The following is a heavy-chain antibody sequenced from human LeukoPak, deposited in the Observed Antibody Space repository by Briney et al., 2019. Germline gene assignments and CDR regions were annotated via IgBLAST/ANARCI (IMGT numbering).Heavy chain of an antibody. V-gene: IGHV3-7*02. CDR2: IKHDGGDK. J-gene: IGHJ4*02. D-gene: IGHD4-17*01. CDR1: GFIFRNYW. CDR3: TITGGPTVTAFDD. Sequence: PGGSLRLSCAASGFIFRNYWMAWVRQAPGKGLEWVANIKHDGGDKNYVDSVKGRFTISRDNAKSSLYLQMSSLRAEDTAVYYCTITGGPTVTAFDDWGQGTQVTVSS.